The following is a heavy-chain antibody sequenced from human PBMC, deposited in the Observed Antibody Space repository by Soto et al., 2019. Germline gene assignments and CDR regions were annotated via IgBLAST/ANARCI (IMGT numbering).Heavy chain of an antibody. CDR3: VRVVAIPGYPDN. CDR1: GGTFSSYA. D-gene: IGHD5-12*01. V-gene: IGHV1-69*13. J-gene: IGHJ4*02. CDR2: IVPIVDTS. Sequence: QVQLVQSGAEVMQPASSVKVSCKTSGGTFSSYAISWLRQAPGQGLEWMGGIVPIVDTSTYAQKFQGRGTITADESTSTAYMELSRLRSDDTAIYYSVRVVAIPGYPDNWGQGTLVTVSS.